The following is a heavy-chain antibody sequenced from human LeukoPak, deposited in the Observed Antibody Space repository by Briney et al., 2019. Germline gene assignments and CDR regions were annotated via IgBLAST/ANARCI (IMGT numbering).Heavy chain of an antibody. Sequence: KPSETLPLTCTVSGGSISSYYWSWIRQPPGKGLEWIGYIYYSGSTNYNPSLKSRVTTSVDTSKNQFSLKLSSVTAADTAVYYCARGIRYYDFWSGQGYYYYYMDVWGKGTTVTVSS. D-gene: IGHD3-3*01. CDR2: IYYSGST. V-gene: IGHV4-59*01. CDR1: GGSISSYY. J-gene: IGHJ6*03. CDR3: ARGIRYYDFWSGQGYYYYYMDV.